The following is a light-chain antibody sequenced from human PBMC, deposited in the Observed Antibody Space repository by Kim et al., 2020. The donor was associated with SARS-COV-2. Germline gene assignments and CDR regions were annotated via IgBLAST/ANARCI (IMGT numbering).Light chain of an antibody. J-gene: IGLJ2*01. V-gene: IGLV2-11*01. CDR2: EVS. CDR1: SRDVGASKY. CDR3: CSYAGSYTLI. Sequence: GQSVTISCTGTSRDVGASKYVSWYQQNPGKAPKVIIYEVSNRPSGVPDRISGSKSGNTASLTISGLQAEDEADYFCCSYAGSYTLIFGGGTQLTVL.